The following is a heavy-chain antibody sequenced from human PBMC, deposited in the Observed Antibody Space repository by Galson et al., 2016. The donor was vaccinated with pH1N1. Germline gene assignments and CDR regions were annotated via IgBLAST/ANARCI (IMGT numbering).Heavy chain of an antibody. J-gene: IGHJ5*02. CDR2: IYPGDSET. CDR3: ARVAFCSTTYGGCHNYFAP. CDR1: GYTFTKYW. D-gene: IGHD2-8*01. Sequence: QSGAEVKKPGESLKISCKGSGYTFTKYWIAWVRQMPGKGLEWMGSIYPGDSETRYSPSFQGQVTISADRSISTAYLQLTSLKASDTAVDYCARVAFCSTTYGGCHNYFAPWGQGTLVTVSS. V-gene: IGHV5-51*03.